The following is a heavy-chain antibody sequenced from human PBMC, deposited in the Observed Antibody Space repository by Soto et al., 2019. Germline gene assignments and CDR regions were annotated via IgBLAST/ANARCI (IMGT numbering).Heavy chain of an antibody. Sequence: QVQLVECGGGVVQPGRSLSLSCAASGFTFSSYAMHWVRQAPGKGLEWVAVISYDGSNKYYADSVKGRFTISRDNSKNTLYLQMNSLRAEDMAVYYCARSDSSGYYLCYFDYWGQGTLVTVSS. V-gene: IGHV3-30-3*01. CDR3: ARSDSSGYYLCYFDY. J-gene: IGHJ4*02. D-gene: IGHD3-22*01. CDR2: ISYDGSNK. CDR1: GFTFSSYA.